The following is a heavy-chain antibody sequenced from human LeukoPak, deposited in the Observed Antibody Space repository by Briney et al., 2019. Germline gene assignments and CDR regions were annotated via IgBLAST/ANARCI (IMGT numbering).Heavy chain of an antibody. CDR1: GGSISTFY. Sequence: SETLSLTCTVSGGSISTFYWSWIRQSPGKGLECIGYIYLTGTTNYNPSLRSRVSISVDTSKNQFSLKLRPVTAADTAVYFCARRYFGSGSSAFEIWGQGTMVTVSS. CDR3: ARRYFGSGSSAFEI. D-gene: IGHD3-10*01. CDR2: IYLTGTT. J-gene: IGHJ3*02. V-gene: IGHV4-59*08.